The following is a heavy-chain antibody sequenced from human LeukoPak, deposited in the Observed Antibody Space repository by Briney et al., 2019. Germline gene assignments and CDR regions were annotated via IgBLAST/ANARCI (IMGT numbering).Heavy chain of an antibody. CDR1: GFNFDDYA. V-gene: IGHV3-9*01. CDR2: INWNSGGI. D-gene: IGHD3-10*01. CDR3: ARDYISRGSGTNFVDH. J-gene: IGHJ4*02. Sequence: GGSLRLSCAASGFNFDDYAMHWVRQAPGKGLEWVSGINWNSGGIAYADSVRGRFTISRGNAKNSLYLEMNSLRGEDTAFYFCARDYISRGSGTNFVDHWGQGTLVTVSS.